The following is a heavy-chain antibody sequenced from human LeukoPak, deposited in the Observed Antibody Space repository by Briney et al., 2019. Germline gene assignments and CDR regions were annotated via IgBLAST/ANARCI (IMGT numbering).Heavy chain of an antibody. CDR1: GFTFSSYA. D-gene: IGHD3-10*01. CDR2: ISTSSSHI. CDR3: ARQVSGYGSGSFYFDY. V-gene: IGHV3-21*01. J-gene: IGHJ4*02. Sequence: GGSLRLSCAASGFTFSSYAMSWVRQAPGKGLEWVSFISTSSSHIYYGDSVKGRFTISRDNARNSVSLQMNSLRAEDTAVYYCARQVSGYGSGSFYFDYWGQGMLVTVSS.